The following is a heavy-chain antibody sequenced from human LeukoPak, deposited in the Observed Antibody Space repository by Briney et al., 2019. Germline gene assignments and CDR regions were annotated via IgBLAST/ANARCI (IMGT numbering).Heavy chain of an antibody. CDR3: ARGGGLDV. CDR2: INHNGNVN. D-gene: IGHD3-16*01. CDR1: GFTFSAYH. V-gene: IGHV3-7*03. J-gene: IGHJ6*02. Sequence: PGGSLRLSCAASGFTFSAYHINWARQAPGKGLEWVASINHNGNVNYYVDSVKGRFTISRDNAKNSLYLQMSNLRAEDTAVYFCARGGGLDVWGQGATVTVSS.